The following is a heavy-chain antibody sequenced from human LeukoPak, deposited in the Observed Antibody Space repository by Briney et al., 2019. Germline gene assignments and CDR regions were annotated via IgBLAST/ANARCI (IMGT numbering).Heavy chain of an antibody. CDR3: AKVIPEGDYYFDY. J-gene: IGHJ4*02. D-gene: IGHD2-21*02. CDR2: ISGAGGST. V-gene: IGHV3-23*01. CDR1: RFTFSTYA. Sequence: GGSLRLSCAASRFTFSTYAMSWVRQAPGKGLEWVSVISGAGGSTYYADSVKGRFTISRDNSKNTLYLQMNSLRAEDTAVYYCAKVIPEGDYYFDYWGQGTLVTVSS.